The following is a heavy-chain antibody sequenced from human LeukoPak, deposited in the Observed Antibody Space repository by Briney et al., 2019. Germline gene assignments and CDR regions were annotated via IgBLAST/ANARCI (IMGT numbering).Heavy chain of an antibody. CDR1: GYTFTSYG. D-gene: IGHD6-13*01. CDR3: ARDRPHSSSWYGGYYYYYGMDV. V-gene: IGHV1-18*01. J-gene: IGHJ6*02. Sequence: ASVKVSCKASGYTFTSYGISWVRQAPGQGLEWMGWISAYNGNTNYAQKLQGRVTMTTDTSTSTAYMELRSLRSDDTAVYYCARDRPHSSSWYGGYYYYYGMDVWGQGTTVTVSS. CDR2: ISAYNGNT.